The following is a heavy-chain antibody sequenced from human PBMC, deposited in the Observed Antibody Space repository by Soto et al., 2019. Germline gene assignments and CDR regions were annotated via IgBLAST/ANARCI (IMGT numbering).Heavy chain of an antibody. Sequence: QVQLVESGGGLVKPGGSLRLSCVASGFTFSDHYMTWIRQAPGKGLEWLSYISTSSSYTNYADSVKGRFTISRDNAMNALYLHRNSLRAEDTAVYYCARPRPTGYFDYWGQGTLVTVSS. J-gene: IGHJ4*02. CDR3: ARPRPTGYFDY. CDR1: GFTFSDHY. V-gene: IGHV3-11*05. CDR2: ISTSSSYT.